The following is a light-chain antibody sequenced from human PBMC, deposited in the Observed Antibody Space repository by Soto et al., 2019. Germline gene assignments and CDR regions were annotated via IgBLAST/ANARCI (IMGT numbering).Light chain of an antibody. V-gene: IGKV1-12*01. CDR2: AAS. J-gene: IGKJ5*01. CDR3: QQLNTYLIT. Sequence: DIQMTQSPSSVSASVGDRVTITCRASQDVDSWLAWYQQKPGKAPKLLIYAASTLQSGVPSRFSGSASGTEFTLTISSLQPEDFATYYCQQLNTYLITFGQGTRLEIK. CDR1: QDVDSW.